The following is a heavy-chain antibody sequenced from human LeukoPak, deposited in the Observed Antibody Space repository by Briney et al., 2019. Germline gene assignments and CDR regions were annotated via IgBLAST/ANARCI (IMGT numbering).Heavy chain of an antibody. J-gene: IGHJ5*02. Sequence: SETLSLTCTVSGGSISGSSDHWGWIRQPPGKGLEWIGTIYYSGSTYYNPSLKSRVTMSVDTSKNQFSLKLSSVTAADTAVYYCARRWALPGGWFDPWGQGTLVTVSS. V-gene: IGHV4-39*01. CDR2: IYYSGST. CDR3: ARRWALPGGWFDP. CDR1: GGSISGSSDH. D-gene: IGHD2-8*02.